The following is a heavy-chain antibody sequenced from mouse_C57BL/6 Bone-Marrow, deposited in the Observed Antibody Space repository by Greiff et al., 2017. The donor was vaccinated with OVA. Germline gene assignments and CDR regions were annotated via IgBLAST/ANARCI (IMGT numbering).Heavy chain of an antibody. Sequence: VKLMESGPGLVQPSQSLSITCTVSGFSLTSYGVHWVRQPPGKGLEWLGVIWSGGSTDYNAAFISRLSISKDNSKSQVFFKMNSLQADDTAIYYCASITTVVGGYFDVWGTGTTVTVSS. V-gene: IGHV2-4*01. CDR2: IWSGGST. CDR3: ASITTVVGGYFDV. D-gene: IGHD1-1*01. CDR1: GFSLTSYG. J-gene: IGHJ1*03.